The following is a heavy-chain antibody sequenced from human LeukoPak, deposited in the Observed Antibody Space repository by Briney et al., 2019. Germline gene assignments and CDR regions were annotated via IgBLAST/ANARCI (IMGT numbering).Heavy chain of an antibody. Sequence: GGSLRLSCAASGFTFSSYGMHWVRQAPGKGLEWVAFIRYDGSNKYYADSVKGRFTISRDNSKNTLYLQMNSLRAEDTAVYYCAKVVIVGATSDYWGQGTLVTVSS. J-gene: IGHJ4*02. CDR1: GFTFSSYG. CDR2: IRYDGSNK. V-gene: IGHV3-30*02. D-gene: IGHD1-26*01. CDR3: AKVVIVGATSDY.